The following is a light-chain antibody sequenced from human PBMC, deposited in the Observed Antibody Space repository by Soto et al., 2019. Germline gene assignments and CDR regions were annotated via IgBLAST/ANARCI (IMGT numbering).Light chain of an antibody. J-gene: IGKJ5*01. V-gene: IGKV1-39*01. CDR3: EQTYSTPVT. CDR1: QNIYNY. CDR2: AAS. Sequence: DIQMTQSPSSLSASVGDRVTVTCRTSQNIYNYLNWHQQKPGKAPKLLIYAASSVQSGVPLRFSGTGSGTDFTLTISSLQPEDFATYYCEQTYSTPVTFGQGTRLDVK.